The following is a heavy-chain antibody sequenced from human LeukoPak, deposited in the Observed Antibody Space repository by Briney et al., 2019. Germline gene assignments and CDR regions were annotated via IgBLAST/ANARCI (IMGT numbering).Heavy chain of an antibody. D-gene: IGHD2-2*01. CDR1: GGSISSSSYY. J-gene: IGHJ6*02. CDR2: IYYSGST. CDR3: ARGPGDIVVVPAAYYYGMDV. Sequence: PSETLSLTCTVSGGSISSSSYYWGWIRQPPGKGLEWIGTIYYSGSTYYNPSLKSRVTISVDTSKNQFSLKLSSVTAADTAVYYCARGPGDIVVVPAAYYYGMDVWGQGTTVTVSS. V-gene: IGHV4-39*01.